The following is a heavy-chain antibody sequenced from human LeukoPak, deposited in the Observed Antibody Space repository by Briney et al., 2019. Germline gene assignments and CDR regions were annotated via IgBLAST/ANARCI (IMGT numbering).Heavy chain of an antibody. CDR2: ISSSSSYI. Sequence: PGGSLRLSCAASGFTFSSYSMNWVRQAPGKGLEWVSSISSSSSYIYYADSVKGRFTISRDNAKNSLYLQMNSLRAEDTAVYYCARVTTGVTLYYFDYWGQGTLVTVSS. J-gene: IGHJ4*02. CDR3: ARVTTGVTLYYFDY. D-gene: IGHD2-21*02. CDR1: GFTFSSYS. V-gene: IGHV3-21*01.